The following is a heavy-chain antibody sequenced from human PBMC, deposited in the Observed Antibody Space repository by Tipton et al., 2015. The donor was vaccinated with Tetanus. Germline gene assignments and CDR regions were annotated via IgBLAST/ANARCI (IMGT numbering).Heavy chain of an antibody. CDR1: GVSIKGGGFY. CDR3: ARDGGNYFYYGMNV. V-gene: IGHV4-31*03. Sequence: TLSLTCSVSGVSIKGGGFYWTWIRQPPRKGLEWIGYIYSPGTTSYAPSLRGRATISFDSVKNHFSLSLSSVTAADTAMYYCARDGGNYFYYGMNVWGQGAAVTVSS. J-gene: IGHJ6*02. CDR2: IYSPGTT.